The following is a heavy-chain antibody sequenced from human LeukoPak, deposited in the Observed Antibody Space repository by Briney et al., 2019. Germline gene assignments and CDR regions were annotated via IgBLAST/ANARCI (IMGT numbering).Heavy chain of an antibody. Sequence: PGGSLRLSCAASGFTFSNYGMTWVRQTPGKGLEWVSSISSSGGNTYYADSVKGRFTISRDNSKNTLYLQMNSLRAEDTAVYYCANPTAVTPFDYWGQGTLVTVSS. V-gene: IGHV3-23*01. D-gene: IGHD2-2*01. J-gene: IGHJ4*02. CDR2: ISSSGGNT. CDR1: GFTFSNYG. CDR3: ANPTAVTPFDY.